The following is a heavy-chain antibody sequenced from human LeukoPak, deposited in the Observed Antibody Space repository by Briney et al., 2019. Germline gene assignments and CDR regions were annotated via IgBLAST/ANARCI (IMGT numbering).Heavy chain of an antibody. D-gene: IGHD3-9*01. V-gene: IGHV1-18*01. Sequence: VSVKVSCKASGYTFTSYGISWVRQAPGQGLEWMGWISAYNGNTNYAQKLQGRVTMTTDTSTSTAYMELRSLRSDDTAVYYCARDLIVGSVLRYFGDAFDIWGQGTMVTVSS. CDR2: ISAYNGNT. CDR1: GYTFTSYG. CDR3: ARDLIVGSVLRYFGDAFDI. J-gene: IGHJ3*02.